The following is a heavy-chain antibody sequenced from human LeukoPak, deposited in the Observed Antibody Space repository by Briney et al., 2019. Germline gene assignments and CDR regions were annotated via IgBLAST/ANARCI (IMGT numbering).Heavy chain of an antibody. V-gene: IGHV1-69*05. CDR2: IIPIFGTA. D-gene: IGHD1-7*01. CDR1: GGTFSSYA. CDR3: ATQPVPNWNCGSASY. Sequence: SVKVSCKASGGTFSSYAISWVRQAPGQGLEWMGGIIPIFGTANYAQKFQGRVTITTDESTSTAYMELSSLRSEDTAVYYCATQPVPNWNCGSASYWGQGALVTVSS. J-gene: IGHJ4*02.